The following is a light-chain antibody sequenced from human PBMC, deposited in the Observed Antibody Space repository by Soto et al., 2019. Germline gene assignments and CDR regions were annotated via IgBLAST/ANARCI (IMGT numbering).Light chain of an antibody. Sequence: QSALAQPASVSGSPGQSITISCTGTRNDVGDYNFVSWYQQHPGKAPKVMIYDVIKRPSGVSNRFSGSKSGNTASLTISGLQAADEADYYCSSYPRSSTYVFGTGTKVTVL. CDR1: RNDVGDYNF. J-gene: IGLJ1*01. V-gene: IGLV2-14*03. CDR3: SSYPRSSTYV. CDR2: DVI.